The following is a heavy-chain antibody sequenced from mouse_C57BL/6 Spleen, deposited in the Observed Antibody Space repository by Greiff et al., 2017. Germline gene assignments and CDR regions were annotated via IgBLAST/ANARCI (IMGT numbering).Heavy chain of an antibody. CDR2: INPSSGYT. D-gene: IGHD2-1*01. CDR1: GYTFTSYW. V-gene: IGHV1-7*01. Sequence: VQLQQSGAELAKPGASVKLSCKASGYTFTSYWMPWVKQRPGQGLAWIGYINPSSGYTKYNQKFKDKATLTADKASSTAYMQLRSLTYEVSAFYYCSYGNYVRAMDYWGKGTSVTVSS. J-gene: IGHJ4*01. CDR3: SYGNYVRAMDY.